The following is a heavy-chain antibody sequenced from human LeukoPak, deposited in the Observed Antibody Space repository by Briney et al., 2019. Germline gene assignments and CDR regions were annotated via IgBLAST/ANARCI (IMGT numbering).Heavy chain of an antibody. D-gene: IGHD6-19*01. CDR3: ARGVVGVAASHYFDY. CDR2: IFYSGRTNYGST. J-gene: IGHJ4*02. Sequence: PSETLSLTCTVSDGSISNYYWSWIRQPPGKGLEWIGYIFYSGRTNYGSTNYNPSLKSRVSISVDTSKNLFPLRLTSMTAADTAVYYCARGVVGVAASHYFDYWGQGTLVTVSS. V-gene: IGHV4-59*01. CDR1: DGSISNYY.